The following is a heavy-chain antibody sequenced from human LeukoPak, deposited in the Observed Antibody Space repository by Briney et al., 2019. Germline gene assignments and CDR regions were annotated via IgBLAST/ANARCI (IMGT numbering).Heavy chain of an antibody. CDR2: INPNSGGT. D-gene: IGHD6-13*01. Sequence: ASVKVSCKASGYTFTGYYMHWVRQAPGQGLEWMGWINPNSGGTNYAQKFQGRVTMTRDTSISTAYMELSSLRSEDTAVYYCARGHTYYIAAAVYWGQGTLVTVSS. CDR1: GYTFTGYY. CDR3: ARGHTYYIAAAVY. J-gene: IGHJ4*02. V-gene: IGHV1-2*02.